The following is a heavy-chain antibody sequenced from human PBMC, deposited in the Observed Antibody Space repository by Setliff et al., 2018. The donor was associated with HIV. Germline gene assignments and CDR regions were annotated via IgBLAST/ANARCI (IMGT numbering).Heavy chain of an antibody. V-gene: IGHV3-20*04. CDR2: ISWSGGGT. Sequence: GGSLRLSCAASGLTFEDYGMSWVRQVPGKGLEWVSGISWSGGGTGYAASVKGRFTISRDDAKNSLYLQMSSLRVEDTALYFCARSFPYYYESGGVYAMDVWGLGTTVTVLL. CDR3: ARSFPYYYESGGVYAMDV. D-gene: IGHD3-22*01. CDR1: GLTFEDYG. J-gene: IGHJ6*02.